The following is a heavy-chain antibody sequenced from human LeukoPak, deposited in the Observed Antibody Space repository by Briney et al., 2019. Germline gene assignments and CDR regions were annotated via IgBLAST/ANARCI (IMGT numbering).Heavy chain of an antibody. CDR3: ARVRDTASNAPFDP. J-gene: IGHJ5*02. V-gene: IGHV3-74*01. CDR1: GFTFSSYW. CDR2: INSDGSST. Sequence: RPGGSLRLSCAASGFTFSSYWMHWVRQAPGKGLVWVSRINSDGSSTSYADSVKGRFTISRDNAKNTLYLQMNSLRAEDTAVYYCARVRDTASNAPFDPWGQGTLVTVSS.